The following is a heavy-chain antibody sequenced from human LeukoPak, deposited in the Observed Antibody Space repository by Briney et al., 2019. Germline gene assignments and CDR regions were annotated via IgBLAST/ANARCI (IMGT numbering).Heavy chain of an antibody. J-gene: IGHJ6*03. Sequence: GASVKVSCKASGYTFTSYDINWVRQATGQGLEWMGWMNPNSGNTGYAQKFQGRVTITRNTSISIAYMELGSLRSEDTAVYYCARGLRGPRYDFWSGYYPNYYYYYMDVWGKGTTVTVSS. CDR3: ARGLRGPRYDFWSGYYPNYYYYYMDV. D-gene: IGHD3-3*01. CDR2: MNPNSGNT. CDR1: GYTFTSYD. V-gene: IGHV1-8*03.